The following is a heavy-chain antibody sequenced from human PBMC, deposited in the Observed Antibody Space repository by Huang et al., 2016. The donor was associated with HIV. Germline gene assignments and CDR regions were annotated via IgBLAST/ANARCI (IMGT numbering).Heavy chain of an antibody. J-gene: IGHJ4*02. Sequence: EVQLLESGGGLVQPGGSLSLSCAAPGFTFNNYAMNWVRQAPGKGREWVSTISGNGGSTYYADTVNGRFTISRDNSKNTLYLHMNSLRVEDTAVYYCAKGIKSSGSYYFDYWGQGTLVTVSS. CDR2: ISGNGGST. V-gene: IGHV3-23*01. CDR3: AKGIKSSGSYYFDY. D-gene: IGHD3-10*01. CDR1: GFTFNNYA.